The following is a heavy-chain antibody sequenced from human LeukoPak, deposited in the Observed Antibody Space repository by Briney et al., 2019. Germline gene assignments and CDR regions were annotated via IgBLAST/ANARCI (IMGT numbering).Heavy chain of an antibody. CDR1: GFTFSSYW. CDR3: ARDDFGSSDAFDI. J-gene: IGHJ3*02. V-gene: IGHV3-48*04. D-gene: IGHD3-10*01. Sequence: GGSLRLSCAASGFTFSSYWMHWVRQAPGKGLEWVSYISSSGSTIYYADSVKGRFTISRDNAKNSLYLQMNSPRAEDTAVYYCARDDFGSSDAFDIWGQGTMVTVSS. CDR2: ISSSGSTI.